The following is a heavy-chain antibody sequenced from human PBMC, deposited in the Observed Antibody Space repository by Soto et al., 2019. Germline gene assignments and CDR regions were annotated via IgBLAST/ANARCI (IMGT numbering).Heavy chain of an antibody. D-gene: IGHD6-19*01. J-gene: IGHJ4*02. V-gene: IGHV3-33*06. CDR3: AKDQTYSSGSQDY. Sequence: QVQLVESGGGVVQPGRSLRLSCAASGFTFSNYGMHWVRQAPGKGLEWVAVIWYDGSDKYYAYSVKGRFTISRDNSRNTLYLQMNSLRAEDTAVYYCAKDQTYSSGSQDYWGQGTLVTVSS. CDR2: IWYDGSDK. CDR1: GFTFSNYG.